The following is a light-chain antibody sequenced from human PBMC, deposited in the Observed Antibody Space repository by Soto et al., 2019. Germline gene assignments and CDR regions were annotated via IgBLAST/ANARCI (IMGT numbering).Light chain of an antibody. CDR1: SSDVGSYNL. Sequence: QPASVSGSPGQSITISCTGTSSDVGSYNLVSWYQQHPGKAPKLMIYEGSKRPSGVSNRFSGSKSGNTASLTISGLQAEDEADYYCCSYAGSSTYVVFGGGTKLPVL. CDR2: EGS. V-gene: IGLV2-23*01. J-gene: IGLJ2*01. CDR3: CSYAGSSTYVV.